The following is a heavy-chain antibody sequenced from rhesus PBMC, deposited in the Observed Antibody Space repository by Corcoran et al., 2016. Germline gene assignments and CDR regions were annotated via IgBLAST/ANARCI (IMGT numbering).Heavy chain of an antibody. V-gene: IGHV4-106*01. CDR3: ARRGYYDSGYYYFDY. CDR1: GGSISDDYY. D-gene: IGHD3-28*01. Sequence: QVQLQESGPGLVKPSETLSLTCAVSGGSISDDYYWSWIRQPPGKGLEWIGYIYGSGGGTNYNPSLTNRVTISIVTSKNQFSLKLSSVTAADTAVYYCARRGYYDSGYYYFDYWGQGVLVTVSS. CDR2: IYGSGGGT. J-gene: IGHJ4*01.